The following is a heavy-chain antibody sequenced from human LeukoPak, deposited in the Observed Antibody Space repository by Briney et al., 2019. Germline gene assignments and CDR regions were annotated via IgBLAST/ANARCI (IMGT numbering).Heavy chain of an antibody. CDR3: ARQVVAVAGTGYFDY. D-gene: IGHD6-19*01. V-gene: IGHV4-39*01. Sequence: WDTLSLTCTVPLHPIRIRSYYCGSIRRPPGNGLELLGSMYYNRSTYYNASLKSRGTISVDTSMNQSSLKLNSVTAADAAVYFCARQVVAVAGTGYFDYWGQGTLVTVSS. CDR2: MYYNRST. J-gene: IGHJ4*02. CDR1: LHPIRIRSYY.